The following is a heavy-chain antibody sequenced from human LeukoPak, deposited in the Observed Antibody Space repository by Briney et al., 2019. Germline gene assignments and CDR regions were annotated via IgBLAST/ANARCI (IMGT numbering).Heavy chain of an antibody. CDR3: ARDYYDSSGYAEYFQH. D-gene: IGHD3-22*01. CDR1: GGTFSNYA. V-gene: IGHV1-18*01. CDR2: ISAYNGNT. J-gene: IGHJ1*01. Sequence: ASVKVSCKASGGTFSNYAISWVRQAPGQGLEWMGWISAYNGNTNYAQKLQGRVTMTTDTSTSTAYMELRSLRSDDTAVYYCARDYYDSSGYAEYFQHWGQGTLVTVSS.